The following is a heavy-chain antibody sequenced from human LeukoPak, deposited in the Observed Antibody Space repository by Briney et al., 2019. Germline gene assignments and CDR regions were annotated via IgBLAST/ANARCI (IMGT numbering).Heavy chain of an antibody. V-gene: IGHV4-30-2*02. D-gene: IGHD3-3*01. CDR1: GDSISSGGYY. CDR2: IYHSGIT. CDR3: ARNYDFWSGYLDY. J-gene: IGHJ4*02. Sequence: SETLSLTCTVSGDSISSGGYYWNWIRQPPGKGLEWIGYIYHSGITNYNPSLKSRVTISIDRSKNQFSLKLTSVTAADTAVYYCARNYDFWSGYLDYWGQGTLVTVSS.